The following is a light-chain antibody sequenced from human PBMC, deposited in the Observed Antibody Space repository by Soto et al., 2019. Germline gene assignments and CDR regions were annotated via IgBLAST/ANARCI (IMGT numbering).Light chain of an antibody. J-gene: IGLJ2*01. CDR2: EVS. CDR1: SSDVGGYNY. V-gene: IGLV2-8*01. Sequence: QSALTQPPSASGSPGQSVTISCTGTSSDVGGYNYVSWYQQHPGKAPKLMISEVSKRPSGVPDRFSGSTSGNTAALTVSGRQAEEEDDYYCSSFAGNNNLVFGGGTKLTVL. CDR3: SSFAGNNNLV.